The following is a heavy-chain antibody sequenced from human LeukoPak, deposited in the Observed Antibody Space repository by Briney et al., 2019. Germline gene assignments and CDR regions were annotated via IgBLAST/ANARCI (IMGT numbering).Heavy chain of an antibody. CDR1: GFTFSSYS. CDR3: ARDPGGGYENFDY. Sequence: PGGSLRLSCAASGFTFSSYSMNWVRQAPGKGLEWVSSISSSSSYIYYADSVKGRFTISRDNAKNSLYLQMNSLRAEDTAVYYCARDPGGGYENFDYWGQGTLVTVSS. V-gene: IGHV3-21*01. J-gene: IGHJ4*02. D-gene: IGHD5-12*01. CDR2: ISSSSSYI.